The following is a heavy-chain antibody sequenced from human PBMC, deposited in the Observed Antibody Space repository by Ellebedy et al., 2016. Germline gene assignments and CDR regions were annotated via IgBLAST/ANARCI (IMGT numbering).Heavy chain of an antibody. V-gene: IGHV3-23*01. J-gene: IGHJ4*02. D-gene: IGHD4-11*01. Sequence: GESLKISCEASGFTFISFAMNWVRQAPGKGLEWVSAISGGGGSTYYADSVKGRFTISRDNSKNTLYLQMNSLRAEDTAVYYCASDYRPGSFDYWGQGTLVTVSS. CDR1: GFTFISFA. CDR2: ISGGGGST. CDR3: ASDYRPGSFDY.